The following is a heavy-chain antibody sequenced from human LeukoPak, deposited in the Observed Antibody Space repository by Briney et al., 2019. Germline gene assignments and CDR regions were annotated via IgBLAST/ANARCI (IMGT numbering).Heavy chain of an antibody. CDR3: AREGPVGTDGF. CDR1: GGSFSSYG. Sequence: SVSVSCKASGGSFSSYGISWVRQAPGQGLEWMGGRIPILGTTNLAQKFQGRLTITADESTSTAYMELNGLRVDDTAVYYCAREGPVGTDGFWGQGTLVTVSS. J-gene: IGHJ1*01. V-gene: IGHV1-69*13. CDR2: RIPILGTT. D-gene: IGHD5-24*01.